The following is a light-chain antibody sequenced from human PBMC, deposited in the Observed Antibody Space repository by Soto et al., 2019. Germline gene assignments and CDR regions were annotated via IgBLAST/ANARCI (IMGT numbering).Light chain of an antibody. J-gene: IGKJ1*01. V-gene: IGKV3-11*01. CDR3: HQRGSWPRGT. CDR2: DAS. Sequence: EIVLTQSPATLSLSPGERATLACWASQSVSDYLAWYQQKPGQPPRLLIYDASNRATGIPARFSGSGSGTDFTLTISSLEPEDFAVYYCHQRGSWPRGTFGQGTKVDIK. CDR1: QSVSDY.